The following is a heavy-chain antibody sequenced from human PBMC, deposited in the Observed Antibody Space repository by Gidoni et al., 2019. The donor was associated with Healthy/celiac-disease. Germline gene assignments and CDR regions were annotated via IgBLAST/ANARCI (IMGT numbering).Heavy chain of an antibody. CDR1: GGSIRSSSYY. Sequence: QLQLQESGPGLVKPSETLSLTCTVSGGSIRSSSYYWGWIRQPPGKGLEWIGSIYYSGSTYYNPSLKSRVTISVDTSKNQFSLKLSSVTAADTAVYYCARLGYYYDSSGNFDYWGQGTLVTVSS. D-gene: IGHD3-22*01. CDR3: ARLGYYYDSSGNFDY. J-gene: IGHJ4*02. CDR2: IYYSGST. V-gene: IGHV4-39*01.